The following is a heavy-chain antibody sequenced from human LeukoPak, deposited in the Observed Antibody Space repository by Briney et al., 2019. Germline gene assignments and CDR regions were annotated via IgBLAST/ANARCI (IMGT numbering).Heavy chain of an antibody. CDR2: KSYDGSNK. Sequence: GRSLRLSCAASGFTFSSYGMHWVRQAPGKGLEWVAVKSYDGSNKYYADSVKGRFTISRDNSKNTLYLQMNSLRAEDTAVYYCAKDQVEWLVRGYFDYWGQGTLVTVSS. CDR3: AKDQVEWLVRGYFDY. CDR1: GFTFSSYG. D-gene: IGHD6-19*01. J-gene: IGHJ4*02. V-gene: IGHV3-30*18.